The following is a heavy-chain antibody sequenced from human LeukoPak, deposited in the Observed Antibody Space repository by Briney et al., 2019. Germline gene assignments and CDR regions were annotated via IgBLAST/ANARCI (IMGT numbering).Heavy chain of an antibody. CDR3: ARTRTAYYYDSSGSDWAFDI. CDR2: IRGSGGST. D-gene: IGHD3-22*01. V-gene: IGHV3-23*01. Sequence: GGSLRLSCAPSGYPLYRYAMRWARQAPEEAVEGVSAIRGSGGSTYYADSVKGRFTISRDNSKNTLYLQMNSVRAEDTAVDYCARTRTAYYYDSSGSDWAFDIWGQGTMVTVSS. J-gene: IGHJ3*02. CDR1: GYPLYRYA.